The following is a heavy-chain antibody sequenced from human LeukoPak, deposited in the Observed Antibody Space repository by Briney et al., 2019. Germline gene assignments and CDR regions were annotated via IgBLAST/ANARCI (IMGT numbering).Heavy chain of an antibody. V-gene: IGHV4-59*08. CDR1: GGSISSYY. Sequence: SETLSLTCTVSGGSISSYYWSWIRQPPGKGLEWIGYIYYSGSTNYNPSLKSRVTISVDTSKNQFSLKLSSVTAADTAGYYCARRXDSSGYYNQGVFDYWGQGTLVTVPS. CDR3: ARRXDSSGYYNQGVFDY. CDR2: IYYSGST. J-gene: IGHJ4*02. D-gene: IGHD3-22*01.